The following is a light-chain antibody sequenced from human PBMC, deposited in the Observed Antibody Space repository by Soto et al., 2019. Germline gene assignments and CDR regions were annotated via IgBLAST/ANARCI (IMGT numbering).Light chain of an antibody. CDR1: QTLADIF. CDR3: QQYVSSPAT. CDR2: GGS. V-gene: IGKV3-20*01. J-gene: IGKJ1*01. Sequence: EIVLTQSPGTLSLSPGETATLSCRASQTLADIFLVWYQQKPGQAPRLLISGGSNRAAGIPDRFRGSGSGTDFTLSISRLEPEDFAVYFCQQYVSSPATFGQGTKVDIK.